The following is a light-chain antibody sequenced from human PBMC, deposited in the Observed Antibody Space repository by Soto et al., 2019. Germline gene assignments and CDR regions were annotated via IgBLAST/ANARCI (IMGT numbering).Light chain of an antibody. CDR3: QQRGT. CDR2: DIS. CDR1: QSVSSY. V-gene: IGKV3-11*01. J-gene: IGKJ4*01. Sequence: FVLTHAPATLSFSPGERATLSCRASQSVSSYLAWYQQKPGRAPRLLIYDISNRASGIPARFSGSGSGTDFTLTISSLEPEDFAVYYCQQRGTFGGGTKVDIK.